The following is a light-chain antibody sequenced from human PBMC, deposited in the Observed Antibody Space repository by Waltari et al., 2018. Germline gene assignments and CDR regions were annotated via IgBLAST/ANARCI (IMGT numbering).Light chain of an antibody. CDR3: GTWDNNLSALV. Sequence: QSVLTQPPSVSAAPGQKVTISCSGSTSNIGNNYVSWYQQLPGAAPKVFIYETEKRPSGIPDRFSGFKFGNSASLGITGLQTGDEAAYYCGTWDNNLSALVFGTGTKLTVL. V-gene: IGLV1-51*02. CDR2: ETE. J-gene: IGLJ2*01. CDR1: TSNIGNNY.